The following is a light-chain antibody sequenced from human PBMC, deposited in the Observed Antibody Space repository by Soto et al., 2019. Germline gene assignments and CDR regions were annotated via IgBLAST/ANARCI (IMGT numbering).Light chain of an antibody. CDR3: QKYYRPWT. CDR2: WAS. V-gene: IGKV4-1*01. CDR1: QSVLYSSNNKNY. J-gene: IGKJ1*01. Sequence: DIVMTQSPDSLAVSLGERATINCKSSQSVLYSSNNKNYLAWYQQKPGQPPKLLIYWASTRESGVPDRFSGSGSGTDFTLPISSLQAEDVAVYYCQKYYRPWTFGQGTKVEIK.